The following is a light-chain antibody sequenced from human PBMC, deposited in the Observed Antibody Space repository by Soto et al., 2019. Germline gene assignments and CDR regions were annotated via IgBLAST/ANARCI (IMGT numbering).Light chain of an antibody. V-gene: IGKV3-20*01. CDR2: GGS. CDR3: QQYSSSRT. J-gene: IGKJ1*01. Sequence: DIVLTQSPSTLSLSPGERATLSCRASQSVSSNHLAWYQQKPGQAPRLLIYGGSSRATGIPVRFSGSGSETDFTLTITRLEPEDFAVYYCQQYSSSRTFGQGTKVDIK. CDR1: QSVSSNH.